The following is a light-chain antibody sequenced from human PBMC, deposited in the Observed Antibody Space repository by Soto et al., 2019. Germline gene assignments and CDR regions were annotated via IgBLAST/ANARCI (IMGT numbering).Light chain of an antibody. CDR1: SSDVGGYNY. CDR2: EVS. CDR3: SSYAGSNSVV. J-gene: IGLJ2*01. Sequence: QSVLTQPPSASGSPGQSVTISCTGMSSDVGGYNYVSWYQQHPGKAPKLMIYEVSKRPSGVPDRFSGSKSGNTASLTVSGLQAEYEADYYCSSYAGSNSVVFGGGTQLTVL. V-gene: IGLV2-8*01.